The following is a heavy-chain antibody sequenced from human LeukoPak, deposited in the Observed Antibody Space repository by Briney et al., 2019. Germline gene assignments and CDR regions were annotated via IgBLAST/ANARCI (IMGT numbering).Heavy chain of an antibody. CDR3: AREGTARSYYYYMDV. D-gene: IGHD6-6*01. Sequence: SETLSLTCTVSGGSMNNYYWNWIRQPPGKGLEWIGFIYYSGSTNYNPSLKSRVTISVDTSKNQFSLKLSSVTAADTAVYYCAREGTARSYYYYMDVWGKGTTVTVSS. V-gene: IGHV4-59*01. CDR2: IYYSGST. CDR1: GGSMNNYY. J-gene: IGHJ6*03.